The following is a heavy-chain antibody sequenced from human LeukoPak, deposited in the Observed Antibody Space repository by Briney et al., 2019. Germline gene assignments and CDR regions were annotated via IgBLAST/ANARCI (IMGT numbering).Heavy chain of an antibody. CDR2: ISYDGSNK. CDR1: GFTFSSYG. Sequence: GRSLRLSCAASGFTFSSYGMHWVHQAPGKGLEWVAVISYDGSNKYYADSVKGRFTISRDNSKNTLYLQMNSLRAEDTAVYYCAKDSEGYATYFQHWGQGTLVTVSS. J-gene: IGHJ1*01. V-gene: IGHV3-30*18. CDR3: AKDSEGYATYFQH. D-gene: IGHD2-2*01.